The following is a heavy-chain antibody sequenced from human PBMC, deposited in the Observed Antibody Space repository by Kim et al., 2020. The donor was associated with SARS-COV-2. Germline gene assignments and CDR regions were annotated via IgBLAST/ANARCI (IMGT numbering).Heavy chain of an antibody. J-gene: IGHJ5*02. CDR1: GFTFSSYG. Sequence: GGSLRLSCAASGFTFSSYGMHWVRQAPGKGLEWVAVISYDGSNKYYADSVKGRFTISRDNSKNTLYLQMNSLRAEDTAVYYCAKDSFPPFGELSNWFDPWGQGTLVTVSS. CDR2: ISYDGSNK. D-gene: IGHD3-10*01. CDR3: AKDSFPPFGELSNWFDP. V-gene: IGHV3-30*18.